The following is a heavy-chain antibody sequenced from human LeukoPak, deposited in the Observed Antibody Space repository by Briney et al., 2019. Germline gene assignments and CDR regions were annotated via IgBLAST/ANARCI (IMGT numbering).Heavy chain of an antibody. V-gene: IGHV3-9*01. CDR2: ISWNTGII. D-gene: IGHD3-10*01. J-gene: IGHJ4*02. Sequence: GRSLRLSCAVSGFTFDDHARHWVRQAPGKGLEWVSGISWNTGIIGYVDSVKGRFTISRDNAKNSLYLQMSSLRVEDTAVYYFTTAAVVRQRDPLFDYGGQGTLVTVSS. CDR1: GFTFDDHA. CDR3: TTAAVVRQRDPLFDY.